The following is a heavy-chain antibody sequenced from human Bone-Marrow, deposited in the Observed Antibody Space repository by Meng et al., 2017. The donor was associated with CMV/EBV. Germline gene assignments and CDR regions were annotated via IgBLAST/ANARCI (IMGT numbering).Heavy chain of an antibody. D-gene: IGHD3-3*01. Sequence: SCAASGFTFSSYAMHWVRQAPGKGLEWVAVISYDGSNKYYADSVKGRFTISRDNSKNTLYLQMNSLRAEDTAVYYCAKDRVDDFWSGYYRGMDVWGQGTTVTVSS. V-gene: IGHV3-30*04. CDR3: AKDRVDDFWSGYYRGMDV. CDR1: GFTFSSYA. CDR2: ISYDGSNK. J-gene: IGHJ6*02.